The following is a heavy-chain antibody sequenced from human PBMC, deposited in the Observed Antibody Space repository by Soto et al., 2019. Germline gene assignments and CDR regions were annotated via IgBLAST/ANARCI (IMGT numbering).Heavy chain of an antibody. CDR3: AKDLASGGYYTNNYYGIDV. J-gene: IGHJ6*02. D-gene: IGHD3-3*01. V-gene: IGHV3-23*01. CDR1: GFTFSSYA. Sequence: GGSLRLSCAASGFTFSSYAMSWVRQAPGKGLEWVSAISGSGGSTYYADSVKGRFTISRDNSKNTLYLQMNSLRAEDAAVYYCAKDLASGGYYTNNYYGIDVWGQGTTVTVSS. CDR2: ISGSGGST.